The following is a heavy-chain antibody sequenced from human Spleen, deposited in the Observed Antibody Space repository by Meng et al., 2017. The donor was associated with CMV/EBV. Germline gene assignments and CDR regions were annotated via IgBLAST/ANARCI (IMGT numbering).Heavy chain of an antibody. V-gene: IGHV4-30-4*08. J-gene: IGHJ4*02. Sequence: VPGLVTPSHTLSLTFPVSGGSSSSGDYYWTWIRQPPGKGLEWIGYIYYSGSTYYNPSLKSRVTISVDTSKNQFSLKLSSVTAADTAVYYCARASSGWYTTNFDYWGQGTLVTVSS. D-gene: IGHD6-19*01. CDR1: GGSSSSGDYY. CDR3: ARASSGWYTTNFDY. CDR2: IYYSGST.